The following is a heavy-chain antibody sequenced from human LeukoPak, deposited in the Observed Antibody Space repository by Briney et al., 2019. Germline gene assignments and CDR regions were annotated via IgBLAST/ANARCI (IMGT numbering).Heavy chain of an antibody. CDR2: IIPILGTA. D-gene: IGHD1-26*01. Sequence: ASVKVSCKASGGTFSSYTISWVRQAPGQGLEWMGRIIPILGTANYAQKFQGRVTITADKSTSTAYMELSSLRSEDTAVYYCAREPHGADSGSYEDYWGQGTLVTVSS. V-gene: IGHV1-69*08. CDR1: GGTFSSYT. CDR3: AREPHGADSGSYEDY. J-gene: IGHJ4*02.